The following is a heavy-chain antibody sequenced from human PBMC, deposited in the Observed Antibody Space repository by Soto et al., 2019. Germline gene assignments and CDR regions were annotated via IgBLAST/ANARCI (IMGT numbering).Heavy chain of an antibody. D-gene: IGHD2-15*01. J-gene: IGHJ6*02. CDR3: ARHGAAYYYYGMDV. CDR2: IYYSGST. V-gene: IGHV4-39*01. Sequence: ASETLSLTCTDSGGSISGSSYYWGWIRQPPGKGLEWIGSIYYSGSTYYNPSLKSRVTISVDTSKNQFSLKLSSVTAADTAVYYCARHGAAYYYYGMDVWGQGTTVTVSS. CDR1: GGSISGSSYY.